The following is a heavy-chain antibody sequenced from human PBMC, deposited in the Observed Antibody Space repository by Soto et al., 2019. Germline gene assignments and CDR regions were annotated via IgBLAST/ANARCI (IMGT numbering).Heavy chain of an antibody. J-gene: IGHJ4*02. CDR1: GLTVSSNY. CDR2: IYSGGST. Sequence: EVQLVESGGGLVQPGGSLRLSCAASGLTVSSNYMSWVRQAPGKGLERVSVIYSGGSTYYADSVKGRFTISRDNSKNTLYLKMNSLRAEDTAVYYCARDFYYYGSGTMGGYFDYWGQGTLVTVSS. CDR3: ARDFYYYGSGTMGGYFDY. V-gene: IGHV3-66*01. D-gene: IGHD3-10*01.